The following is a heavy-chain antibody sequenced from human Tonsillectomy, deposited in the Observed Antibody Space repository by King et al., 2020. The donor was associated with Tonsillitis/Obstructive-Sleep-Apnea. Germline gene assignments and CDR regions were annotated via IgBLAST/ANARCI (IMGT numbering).Heavy chain of an antibody. CDR3: ARGPHYDSSGYYYYFDY. CDR2: INHSGST. V-gene: IGHV4-34*01. J-gene: IGHJ4*02. D-gene: IGHD3-22*01. Sequence: VQLQQWGAGLLKPSETLSLTCAVYDGSFSGYYWSWIRQPPGKGLEWIGEINHSGSTNYNPSLTSRVTLSVDTSKNQFSLKLSSVTAADTAVYYCARGPHYDSSGYYYYFDYWGQGTLVTVSS. CDR1: DGSFSGYY.